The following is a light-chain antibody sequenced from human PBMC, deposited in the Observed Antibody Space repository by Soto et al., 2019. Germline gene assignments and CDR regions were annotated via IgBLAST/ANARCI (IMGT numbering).Light chain of an antibody. J-gene: IGLJ1*01. V-gene: IGLV1-44*01. Sequence: SLLTQPTSTSGTPGQRVTISCSGRRSNIGSDTVTWYERLPGTAPKILIYSNNQPTSEDPDRFSGCKSGASASLAICGLQAEDEADYYCAAWDASLNGSEGFGPGTKGTV. CDR2: SNN. CDR1: RSNIGSDT. CDR3: AAWDASLNGSEG.